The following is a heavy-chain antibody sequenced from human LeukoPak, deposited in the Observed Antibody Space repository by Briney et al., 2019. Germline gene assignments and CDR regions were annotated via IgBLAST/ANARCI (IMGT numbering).Heavy chain of an antibody. CDR2: ISSSGDNT. J-gene: IGHJ4*02. CDR1: GFTFSSYA. D-gene: IGHD1-7*01. V-gene: IGHV3-23*01. Sequence: GGSLRLSCAASGFTFSSYAMSWVRQAPGMGLEWVSTISSSGDNTYYADSVKGRFTISRDNSKNTLYLQMHSLRAEDTALYYCAKRDGNYSPFEYWGQGTLVTVSS. CDR3: AKRDGNYSPFEY.